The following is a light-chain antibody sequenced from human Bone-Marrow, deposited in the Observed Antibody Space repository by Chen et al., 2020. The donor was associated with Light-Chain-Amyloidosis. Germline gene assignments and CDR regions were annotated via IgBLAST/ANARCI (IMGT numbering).Light chain of an antibody. CDR3: QSADSSGTYEVI. J-gene: IGLJ2*01. V-gene: IGLV3-25*03. CDR2: RDT. CDR1: DLPTKY. Sequence: SYELTQPPSVSVSPGQTARITCSGDDLPTKYAYWYQQQPGQAPVLVIHRDTGRPSGISERFSGGSSGTTATLTISGVQAEDEADYHCQSADSSGTYEVIFGGGTKLTVL.